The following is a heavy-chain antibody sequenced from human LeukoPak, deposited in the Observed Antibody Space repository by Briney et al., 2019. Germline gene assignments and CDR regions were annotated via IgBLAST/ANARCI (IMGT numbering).Heavy chain of an antibody. CDR2: IYYSGST. CDR1: GGSISSSSYY. CDR3: ATIFHYDSSGFGY. V-gene: IGHV4-39*01. D-gene: IGHD3-22*01. J-gene: IGHJ4*02. Sequence: SETLSLTCTVSGGSISSSSYYWGWIRQPPGKGLEWIGSIYYSGSTYYNPSLKSRVTISADTSKNQFSLKLSSVTAADTAVYYCATIFHYDSSGFGYWGQGTLVTVSS.